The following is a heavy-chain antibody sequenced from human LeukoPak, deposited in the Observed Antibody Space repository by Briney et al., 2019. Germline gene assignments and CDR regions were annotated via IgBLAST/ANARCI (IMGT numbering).Heavy chain of an antibody. CDR2: IYYSGST. CDR3: ARGRRIVVVLGATRTHRDYYMDV. D-gene: IGHD2-15*01. CDR1: GGSISSYY. Sequence: SETLSLACTVSGGSISSYYWSWIRQPPGKGLEWIGYIYYSGSTNYNPSLKSRVTISVDTSKNQFSLKLSSVTAADTAVYYCARGRRIVVVLGATRTHRDYYMDVWGKGTTVTVSS. J-gene: IGHJ6*03. V-gene: IGHV4-59*12.